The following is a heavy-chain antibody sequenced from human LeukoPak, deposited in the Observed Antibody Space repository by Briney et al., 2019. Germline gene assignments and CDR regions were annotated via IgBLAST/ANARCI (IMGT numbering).Heavy chain of an antibody. CDR2: ISSTSSTI. V-gene: IGHV3-48*01. CDR3: ARWTVAAAGVDY. J-gene: IGHJ4*02. D-gene: IGHD6-13*01. CDR1: GFTFSSYS. Sequence: GGSLRLSCAASGFTFSSYSMNWVRQAPGKGLGWVSYISSTSSTIYYADSVKGRFTISRDNVKNSLYLQMNSLRGEDTAVYYCARWTVAAAGVDYWGQGTLVTVSS.